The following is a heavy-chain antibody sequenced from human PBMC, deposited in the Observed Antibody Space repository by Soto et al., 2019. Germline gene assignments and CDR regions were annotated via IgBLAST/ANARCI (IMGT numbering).Heavy chain of an antibody. D-gene: IGHD3-22*01. CDR3: AKGGHSSGYYLDDAFDI. CDR2: ISYDGSNK. Sequence: QVQLVESGGGVVQPGRSLRLSCAASGFTFSSYGMHWVRQAPGKGLEWVAVISYDGSNKYYADSVKGRFTISRDNSXNXXYLQMNSLRAEDTAVYYCAKGGHSSGYYLDDAFDIWGQGTMVTVSS. V-gene: IGHV3-30*18. J-gene: IGHJ3*02. CDR1: GFTFSSYG.